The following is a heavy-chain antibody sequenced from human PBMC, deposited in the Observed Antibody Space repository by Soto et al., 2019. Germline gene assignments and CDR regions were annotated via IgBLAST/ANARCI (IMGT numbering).Heavy chain of an antibody. CDR1: GFTFDDYA. CDR2: INWNSGSI. CDR3: VKDESINWYSGHFRH. D-gene: IGHD6-13*01. Sequence: GGSLRLSCAASGFTFDDYAMHWVRQVPGKGLEWVSGINWNSGSIGYGDSVKGRFAISRGNAKNSLHLQMNSLSAEDTAFYYCVKDESINWYSGHFRHWRQGTLVTVS. V-gene: IGHV3-9*01. J-gene: IGHJ1*01.